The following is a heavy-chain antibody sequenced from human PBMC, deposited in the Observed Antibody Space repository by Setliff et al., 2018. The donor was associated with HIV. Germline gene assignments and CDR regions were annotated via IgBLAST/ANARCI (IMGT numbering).Heavy chain of an antibody. CDR1: GGIFSRFA. D-gene: IGHD3-10*01. CDR2: ISAYNGNT. Sequence: ASVKVSCKASGGIFSRFAFSWVRQAPGQGLEYLGWISAYNGNTNYAQKVQGRLTMTTDTSTSTAYMELRSLRSDDTAVYYCARDSLIWFGELSFDYWGQGTLVTVSS. CDR3: ARDSLIWFGELSFDY. J-gene: IGHJ4*02. V-gene: IGHV1-18*01.